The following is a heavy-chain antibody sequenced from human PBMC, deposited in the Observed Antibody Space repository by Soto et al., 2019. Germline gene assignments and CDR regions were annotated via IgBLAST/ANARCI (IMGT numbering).Heavy chain of an antibody. CDR3: ARALFGGVEWLRFWAFDY. V-gene: IGHV3-11*01. Sequence: QVQLVESGGGLVKPGGSLRLSCAASGFTFSDYYMSWIRQAPGKGLEWVSYISSSGSTIYYADSVKGRVTISRDNAKNSLYLQMNSLRDEDTAVYYCARALFGGVEWLRFWAFDYWGQGTLVTVSS. CDR2: ISSSGSTI. CDR1: GFTFSDYY. D-gene: IGHD5-12*01. J-gene: IGHJ4*02.